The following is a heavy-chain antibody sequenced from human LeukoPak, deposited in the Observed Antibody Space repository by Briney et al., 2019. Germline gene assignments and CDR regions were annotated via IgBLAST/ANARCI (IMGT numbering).Heavy chain of an antibody. CDR1: GGSISSYY. CDR2: IYTSGST. J-gene: IGHJ4*02. D-gene: IGHD4-17*01. V-gene: IGHV4-4*07. CDR3: ARSRNDYDFDY. Sequence: PSETLSLTCTVSGGSISSYYWSWIRQPAGKGLEWIGRIYTSGSTNYNPSLKSRVTISVDKSKNQFSLKLSSVTAADTAVYYCARSRNDYDFDYRGQGTLVTVSS.